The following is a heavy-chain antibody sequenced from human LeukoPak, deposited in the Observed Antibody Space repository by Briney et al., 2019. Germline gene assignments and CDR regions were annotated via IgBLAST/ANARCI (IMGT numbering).Heavy chain of an antibody. CDR3: ARDLDQLPTAGGFDP. J-gene: IGHJ5*02. Sequence: SVKVSCKASGGTFSSYAISWVRQAPGQGLEWMGGIIPIFGTANYAQKFQGRVTITADESTSTAYMELSSLRSEDTAVYYCARDLDQLPTAGGFDPWGQGTLVTVSS. V-gene: IGHV1-69*13. CDR2: IIPIFGTA. CDR1: GGTFSSYA. D-gene: IGHD2-2*01.